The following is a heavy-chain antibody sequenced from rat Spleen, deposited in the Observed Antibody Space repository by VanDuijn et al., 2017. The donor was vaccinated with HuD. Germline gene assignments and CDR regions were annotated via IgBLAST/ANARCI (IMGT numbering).Heavy chain of an antibody. V-gene: IGHV4-2*01. Sequence: EVKLVESGGGLVQPGRXXKLSCAXXGFXXXDYXXXWVXXXPGKELELSREIKKDSSTINYTPSLKDKFTISRDNAQNTLYLQMSKLGSEDTAIYYWAREGIHTMGITTFDYWGQGVMVTVSS. CDR1: GFXXXDYX. CDR2: IKKDSSTI. J-gene: IGHJ2*01. CDR3: AREGIHTMGITTFDY. D-gene: IGHD1-9*01.